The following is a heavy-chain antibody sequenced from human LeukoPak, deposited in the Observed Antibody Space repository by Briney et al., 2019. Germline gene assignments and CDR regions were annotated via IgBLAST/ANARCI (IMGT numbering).Heavy chain of an antibody. CDR1: GYTFTSYG. Sequence: ASVKVSCKASGYTFTSYGISGVRQAPGQGREWMGCINAYNGNTNYAQKLKGRVTMHTDTSTSTAYMELRSLRSDDTAVYYCARDSRRGVVVVPAATSNRQFEPWGQGTLVTVSS. J-gene: IGHJ5*02. V-gene: IGHV1-18*01. CDR2: INAYNGNT. CDR3: ARDSRRGVVVVPAATSNRQFEP. D-gene: IGHD2-2*01.